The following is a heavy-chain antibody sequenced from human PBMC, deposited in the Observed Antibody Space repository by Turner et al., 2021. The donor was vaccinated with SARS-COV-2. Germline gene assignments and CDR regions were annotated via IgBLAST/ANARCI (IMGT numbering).Heavy chain of an antibody. J-gene: IGHJ4*02. V-gene: IGHV3-7*01. D-gene: IGHD6-19*01. CDR3: ARGGSGWAEVVY. CDR2: INQDGSEK. Sequence: EVQLVESGGGLVQPGGSLRLSCAASGFTFSYYWMSWVRQAPGKGLEWVANINQDGSEKYYVDSVKGRFTISRDNAKNSLYLQMNSLRAEDTAVYYCARGGSGWAEVVYWGQGTLVTVSS. CDR1: GFTFSYYW.